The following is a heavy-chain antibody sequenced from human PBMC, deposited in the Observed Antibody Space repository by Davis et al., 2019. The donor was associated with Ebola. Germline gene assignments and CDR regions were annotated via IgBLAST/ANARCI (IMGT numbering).Heavy chain of an antibody. D-gene: IGHD1-14*01. CDR3: GRDITGIDNYRYFDY. CDR1: GFTLSDYY. CDR2: IDSSGAT. Sequence: GESLKIPCAVSGFTLSDYYMSWIRQAPGRGLEWVSFIDSSGATFYADSVKGRFSISRDNAKNILSLQMNSLEPGETAVYYCGRDITGIDNYRYFDYWGQGTLVTVSS. J-gene: IGHJ4*02. V-gene: IGHV3-11*01.